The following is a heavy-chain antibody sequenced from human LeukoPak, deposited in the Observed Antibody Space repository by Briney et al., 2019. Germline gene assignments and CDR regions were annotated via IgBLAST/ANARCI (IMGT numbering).Heavy chain of an antibody. J-gene: IGHJ6*02. D-gene: IGHD2-15*01. CDR1: GYTFTSYA. CDR3: ARGLVVNGMDV. Sequence: ASVNVSCKASGYTFTSYAMHWVRQAPGQRLEWMGWINAGNGNTKYSQKFQGRVTITRDTSASTTYMELSSLRSEDTAVYYCARGLVVNGMDVWGQGTTVTVSS. V-gene: IGHV1-3*01. CDR2: INAGNGNT.